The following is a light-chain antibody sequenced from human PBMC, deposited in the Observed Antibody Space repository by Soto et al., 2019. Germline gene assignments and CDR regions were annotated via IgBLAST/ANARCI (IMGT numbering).Light chain of an antibody. Sequence: DIVMTQSPDSLAVSLGVRATINCKSSQSVLYSSHNKNYLAWYQQKPVQPPKLLIYWASTRESGVPDRFSGSGSGTDFTLTINNLPAEDVAVYYCQQYYHTPFTFGPGTKVEI. V-gene: IGKV4-1*01. CDR1: QSVLYSSHNKNY. CDR2: WAS. CDR3: QQYYHTPFT. J-gene: IGKJ3*01.